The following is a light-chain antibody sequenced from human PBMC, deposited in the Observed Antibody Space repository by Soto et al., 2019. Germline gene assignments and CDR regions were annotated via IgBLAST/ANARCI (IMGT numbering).Light chain of an antibody. CDR2: DVS. CDR1: SSDVGGYNY. J-gene: IGLJ1*01. Sequence: QSVLTQPASVSGSPGQSITISCTGTSSDVGGYNYVSWYQHHPGKAPKLIIYDVSNRPSGVSNRFSGSKSGNTASLTISGLQAEDGADYYCSSHTSTSPYVFGTGTKVTVL. V-gene: IGLV2-14*03. CDR3: SSHTSTSPYV.